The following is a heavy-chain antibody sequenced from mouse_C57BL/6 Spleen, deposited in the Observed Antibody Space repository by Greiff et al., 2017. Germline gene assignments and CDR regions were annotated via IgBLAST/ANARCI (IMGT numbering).Heavy chain of an antibody. Sequence: VQGVESGAELVRPGASVTLSCKASGYTFTDYEMHWVKQTPVHGLEWIGAIDPETGGTAYNQKFKGKAILTADKSSSTAYMELRSLTSENAAVYYCTNSSYGNYDYWGQGTTLTVSS. J-gene: IGHJ2*01. D-gene: IGHD2-1*01. CDR3: TNSSYGNYDY. CDR1: GYTFTDYE. V-gene: IGHV1-15*01. CDR2: IDPETGGT.